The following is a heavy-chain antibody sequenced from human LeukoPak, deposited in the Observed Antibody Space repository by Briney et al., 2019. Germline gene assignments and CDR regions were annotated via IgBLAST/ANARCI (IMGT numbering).Heavy chain of an antibody. CDR3: AAETYYYDSSGYPIPGAVGY. J-gene: IGHJ4*02. CDR1: GYTFTSYY. D-gene: IGHD3-22*01. Sequence: PRASVTVSCKASGYTFTSYYMHWVRQAPGQGLEWMGLINPSGGSTSYAQKFQGRVTMTRDTSTSTAYMELSSLRSEDTAVYYCAAETYYYDSSGYPIPGAVGYGGQGTLVTVS. V-gene: IGHV1-46*01. CDR2: INPSGGST.